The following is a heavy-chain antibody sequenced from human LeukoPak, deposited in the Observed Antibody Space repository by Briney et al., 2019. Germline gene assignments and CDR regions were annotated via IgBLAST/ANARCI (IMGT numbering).Heavy chain of an antibody. CDR1: VYTFTGYY. Sequence: ASVKVSCKASVYTFTGYYMHWVRQAPGQGLEWMGWINPNSGDTNYAQKSQGRVTMTRGTSISTAYMELSRLRSDDTAVYYCARDRGCSGGSCLPYFDYWGQGTLVTVSS. D-gene: IGHD2-15*01. J-gene: IGHJ4*02. V-gene: IGHV1-2*02. CDR2: INPNSGDT. CDR3: ARDRGCSGGSCLPYFDY.